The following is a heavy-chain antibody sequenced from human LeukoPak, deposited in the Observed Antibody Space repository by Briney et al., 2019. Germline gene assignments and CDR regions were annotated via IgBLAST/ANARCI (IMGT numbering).Heavy chain of an antibody. V-gene: IGHV4-39*01. CDR3: ARQVEMATIFLDY. CDR2: IYYSGST. Sequence: PSETLSLTCTVSGGSISSSSYYWGWIRQPPGKGLEWIGSIYYSGSTNYNPSLKSRVTISVDTSKNQFSLKLSSVTAADTAVYYCARQVEMATIFLDYWGQGTLVTVSS. D-gene: IGHD5-24*01. CDR1: GGSISSSSYY. J-gene: IGHJ4*02.